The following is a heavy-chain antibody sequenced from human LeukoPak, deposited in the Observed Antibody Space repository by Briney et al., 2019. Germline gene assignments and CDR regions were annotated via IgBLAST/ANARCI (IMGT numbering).Heavy chain of an antibody. CDR2: ISTISSTI. Sequence: PGGSLRLSCAASGFTFSSYSMNWVRQAPGKGLEWVSYISTISSTIYYADSVKGRFTISRDNAKNSLYLQMNSLRPEDTALYYCVRDSPITTVPSIFYHWGQGTLVTVSS. V-gene: IGHV3-48*01. D-gene: IGHD4-11*01. CDR1: GFTFSSYS. CDR3: VRDSPITTVPSIFYH. J-gene: IGHJ4*02.